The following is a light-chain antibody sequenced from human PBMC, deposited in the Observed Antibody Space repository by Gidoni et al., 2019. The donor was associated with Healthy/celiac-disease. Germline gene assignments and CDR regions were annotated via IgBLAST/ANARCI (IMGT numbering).Light chain of an antibody. CDR1: QSVSSY. J-gene: IGKJ4*01. V-gene: IGKV3-11*01. CDR2: DAS. Sequence: EIVSTQSPATLSLSPGERATLSCGASQSVSSYLAWYQQKPGQAPRLLIYDASTRATGIPARFSGSGSGTDFTLTISSLEPEDFAVYYCQQRSNWPPTFGGGTKVEIK. CDR3: QQRSNWPPT.